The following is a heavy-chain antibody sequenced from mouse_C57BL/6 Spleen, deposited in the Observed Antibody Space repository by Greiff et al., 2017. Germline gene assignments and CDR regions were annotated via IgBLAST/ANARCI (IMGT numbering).Heavy chain of an antibody. CDR2: INPGSGGT. D-gene: IGHD2-4*01. CDR1: GYAFTNYL. V-gene: IGHV1-54*01. CDR3: ARYGYDYGDWYFDV. J-gene: IGHJ1*03. Sequence: VQLQQSGAELVRPGTSVKVSCKASGYAFTNYLIEWVKQRPGQGLEWIGVINPGSGGTNCNEKFKGKATLTADKSSSTAYMQLSSLTSEDSAVYFCARYGYDYGDWYFDVWGTGTTVTVSS.